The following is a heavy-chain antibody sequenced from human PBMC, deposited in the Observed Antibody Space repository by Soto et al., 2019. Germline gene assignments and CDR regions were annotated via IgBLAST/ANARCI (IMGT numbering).Heavy chain of an antibody. D-gene: IGHD1-26*01. CDR1: GFSLTTSGVG. J-gene: IGHJ5*02. CDR3: AHRLEYSGNLEVGWFDP. CDR2: IYWDDDK. Sequence: QITLKESGPTLVKPTQTLTLTCTFSGFSLTTSGVGVGWIRQPPGKTLEYLALIYWDDDKRSSPSLRNRLSVNKDTTKNQVVLTMTNMDPVDTATYYCAHRLEYSGNLEVGWFDPWGQGTLVTVSS. V-gene: IGHV2-5*02.